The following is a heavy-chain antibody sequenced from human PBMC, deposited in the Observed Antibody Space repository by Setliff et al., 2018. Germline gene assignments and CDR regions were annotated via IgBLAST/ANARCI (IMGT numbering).Heavy chain of an antibody. CDR2: MNPNTGGT. CDR1: GYTFKTYG. CDR3: ARAVSGYDYHYFDK. V-gene: IGHV1-2*02. J-gene: IGHJ4*02. Sequence: ASVKVSCKASGYTFKTYGFTWVRQAPGQGLEWMGWMNPNTGGTTYAQAFQARITMTRDTSISTAYMELSRLTSDDSAVYYCARAVSGYDYHYFDKWGQGTLVTVSS. D-gene: IGHD5-12*01.